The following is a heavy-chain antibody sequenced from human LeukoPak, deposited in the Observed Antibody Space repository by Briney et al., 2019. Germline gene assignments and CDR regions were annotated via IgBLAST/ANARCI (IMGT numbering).Heavy chain of an antibody. J-gene: IGHJ5*02. CDR2: IKEDGSEK. Sequence: PGGSLRLSCGASGFTFSSYWMSWVRQAPGKGLEWVANIKEDGSEKYYVDSVKGRFIISRDNAKDSLYLRMNDLRAEDTAVYYCARDPGDRAIDRWFDPWGQGTLVIVSS. CDR1: GFTFSSYW. CDR3: ARDPGDRAIDRWFDP. V-gene: IGHV3-7*03. D-gene: IGHD5-18*01.